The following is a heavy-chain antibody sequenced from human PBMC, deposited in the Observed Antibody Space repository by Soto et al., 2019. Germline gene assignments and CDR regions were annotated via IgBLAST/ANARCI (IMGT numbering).Heavy chain of an antibody. Sequence: SETLSLTCTVSGGSISSYYWSGIRQPPGKGLEWIGYIYYSGSTNYNPSLKSRVTISVDTSKNQFSLKLSSVTAADTAVYYCALALAAAGFTRWFDPSRQGTLVTVPS. J-gene: IGHJ5*02. CDR3: ALALAAAGFTRWFDP. D-gene: IGHD6-13*01. V-gene: IGHV4-59*01. CDR1: GGSISSYY. CDR2: IYYSGST.